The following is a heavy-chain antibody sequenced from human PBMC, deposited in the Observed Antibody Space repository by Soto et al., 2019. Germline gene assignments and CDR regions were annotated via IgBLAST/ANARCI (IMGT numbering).Heavy chain of an antibody. J-gene: IGHJ6*02. Sequence: GGSLRLSCAASGFTFSSYGMHWVRQAPGKGLEWVAVISYDGRNKYYADAVKGRFTISRDNSKNTLYLQTNSLSTEDTAVYYCAKDSYGSGTDYFYGMDVRGQGTTVTVSS. V-gene: IGHV3-30*18. CDR2: ISYDGRNK. CDR1: GFTFSSYG. CDR3: AKDSYGSGTDYFYGMDV. D-gene: IGHD3-10*01.